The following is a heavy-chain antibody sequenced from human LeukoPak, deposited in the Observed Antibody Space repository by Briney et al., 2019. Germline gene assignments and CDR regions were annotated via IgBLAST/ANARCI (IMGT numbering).Heavy chain of an antibody. Sequence: GGSLRLSCAASGFDVSRNYMNWVRQAPGKGLEWVSAIYGGGNTYYADSVKGRFTISRDNSKNTLYLQMNSLRAEDTAVYYCASAFYGGNPDAGYWGQGTLVTVSS. CDR3: ASAFYGGNPDAGY. D-gene: IGHD4-23*01. CDR2: IYGGGNT. J-gene: IGHJ4*02. CDR1: GFDVSRNY. V-gene: IGHV3-53*01.